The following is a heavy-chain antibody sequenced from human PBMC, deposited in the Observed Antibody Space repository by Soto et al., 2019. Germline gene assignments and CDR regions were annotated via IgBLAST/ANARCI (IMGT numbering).Heavy chain of an antibody. CDR1: GGPFSSYA. D-gene: IGHD2-8*01. J-gene: IGHJ6*02. CDR3: AREDSNACGMDG. Sequence: SVQVSCTASGGPFSSYAISWVRQAPGQGLAWMGGIIPIFGTANYAQKFQGRVTITADKSTSTAYMELSSLRSEDTAVHYCAREDSNACGMDGWGQGTTVTVSS. CDR2: IIPIFGTA. V-gene: IGHV1-69*06.